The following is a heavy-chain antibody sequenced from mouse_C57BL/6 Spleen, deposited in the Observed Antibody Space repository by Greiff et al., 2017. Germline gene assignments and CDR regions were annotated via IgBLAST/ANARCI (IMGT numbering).Heavy chain of an antibody. V-gene: IGHV1-80*01. CDR2: MHPGDGDT. CDR3: ARRDYYGNYAMDY. Sequence: QVQLQQSGAELVKPGASVKISCKASGYAFSSYWMNWVKQRPGKGLEWIGQMHPGDGDTNYNGKFKGKATLTADKSSSTAYMQLSSLTSEDSAVYFCARRDYYGNYAMDYWGQGTSVTVSS. J-gene: IGHJ4*01. D-gene: IGHD1-1*01. CDR1: GYAFSSYW.